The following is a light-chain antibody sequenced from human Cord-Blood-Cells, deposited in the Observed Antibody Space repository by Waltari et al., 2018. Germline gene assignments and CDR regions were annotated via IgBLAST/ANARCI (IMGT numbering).Light chain of an antibody. Sequence: QSALTQPRSVSGSPGQSVTISCTGTSSDVGGFTYVSWYQQHPGKPPKLMIYDVSKRPSGVPDRFSGSKSGNTASLTISGLQAEDEADYYCCSYAGSYTYVFGTGTKVTVL. J-gene: IGLJ1*01. V-gene: IGLV2-11*01. CDR1: SSDVGGFTY. CDR2: DVS. CDR3: CSYAGSYTYV.